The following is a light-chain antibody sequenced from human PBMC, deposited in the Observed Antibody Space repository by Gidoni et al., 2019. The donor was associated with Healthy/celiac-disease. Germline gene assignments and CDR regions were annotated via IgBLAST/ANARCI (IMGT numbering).Light chain of an antibody. V-gene: IGKV3-15*01. J-gene: IGKJ2*01. CDR2: GAS. CDR1: QSVSSN. Sequence: EIVMTQSPATLSVPPGERATLSCRASQSVSSNLAWYQQKPGQAPRLLIYGASTRATGIPARFSGSGPRTEFTLTISSLQSEDFAVYYCQQYNNWPPMYTFGQGTKLEIK. CDR3: QQYNNWPPMYT.